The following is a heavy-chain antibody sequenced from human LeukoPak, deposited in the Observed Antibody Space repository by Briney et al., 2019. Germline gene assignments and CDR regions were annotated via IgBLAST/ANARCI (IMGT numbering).Heavy chain of an antibody. CDR2: ISGSGGST. CDR3: AKGPPGSPVTMVRGPFDY. D-gene: IGHD3-10*01. V-gene: IGHV3-23*01. Sequence: PGGSLRLSCAASGFTFSSYGMSWVRQAPGKGLEWVSAISGSGGSTYYADSVKGRFTISRDNSKNTLYLQMNSLRAEDTAVYYCAKGPPGSPVTMVRGPFDYWGQGTLVTVSS. J-gene: IGHJ4*02. CDR1: GFTFSSYG.